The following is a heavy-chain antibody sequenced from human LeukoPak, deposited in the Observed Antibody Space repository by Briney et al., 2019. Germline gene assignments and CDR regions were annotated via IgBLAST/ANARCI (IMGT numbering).Heavy chain of an antibody. CDR1: GYIFTGYY. V-gene: IGHV1-69*13. J-gene: IGHJ4*02. D-gene: IGHD3-16*02. CDR2: IIAIFGTA. CDR3: AFPRSTGYYDYVWGSYRFDY. Sequence: SVKVSCKASGYIFTGYYMHWVRQAPGQGLEWMGGIIAIFGTANYAQKFQGRVTITADESTSTAYMELSSLRSEDTAVYYCAFPRSTGYYDYVWGSYRFDYWGQGTLVTVSS.